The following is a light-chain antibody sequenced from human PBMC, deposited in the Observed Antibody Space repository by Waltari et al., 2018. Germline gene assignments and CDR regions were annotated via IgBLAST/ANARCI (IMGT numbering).Light chain of an antibody. J-gene: IGLJ3*02. CDR3: YAATDNNRV. Sequence: SYELTQPSSVSVSPGQTARITCSGDVLGRKYARWFQQKPGQAPVLVIYKESERPSGIPERFSGSSSGTTVTLTINGAQVEDEADYYCYAATDNNRVFGGGTKLIVL. CDR1: VLGRKY. V-gene: IGLV3-27*01. CDR2: KES.